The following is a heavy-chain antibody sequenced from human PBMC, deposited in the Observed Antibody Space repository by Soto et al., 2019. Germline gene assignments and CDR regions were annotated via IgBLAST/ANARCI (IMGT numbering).Heavy chain of an antibody. CDR1: GGSISSSSYY. D-gene: IGHD2-21*02. Sequence: QLQLQESGPGLVKPSETLSLTCTVSGGSISSSSYYWGWIRQPPGKGLEWIGSIYYSGSTYYNPSLKSRVTISVDTSKTQFSLKLSSVTAADTAVYYCARQQDEAVVTAIPDAFDIWGQGTMVTVSS. J-gene: IGHJ3*02. CDR3: ARQQDEAVVTAIPDAFDI. CDR2: IYYSGST. V-gene: IGHV4-39*01.